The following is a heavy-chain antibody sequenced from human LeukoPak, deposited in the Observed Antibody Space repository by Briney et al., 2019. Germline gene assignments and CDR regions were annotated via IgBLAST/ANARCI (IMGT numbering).Heavy chain of an antibody. J-gene: IGHJ4*01. CDR1: GFTFSDFW. CDR2: INQNGGET. Sequence: GGSLRLSCAVSGFTFSDFWMNWVRRSPGKGLEWVASINQNGGETSYVDSVKGRFTISRDNPKNSLYLQMSSLRAEDTAVYYCARDGTAPALYFDLWGQGTLVTVSS. V-gene: IGHV3-7*01. CDR3: ARDGTAPALYFDL. D-gene: IGHD1/OR15-1a*01.